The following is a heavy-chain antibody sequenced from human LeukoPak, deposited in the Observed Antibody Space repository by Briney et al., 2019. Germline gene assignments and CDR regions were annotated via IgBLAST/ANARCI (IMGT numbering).Heavy chain of an antibody. D-gene: IGHD6-19*01. CDR3: AKDRGQCLTQTDC. J-gene: IGHJ4*02. V-gene: IGHV3-23*01. Sequence: GGSLRLSCAASGFTFSSYAMSWVRQAPGKGLEWVSGISGGGGSTYYADSVKGRFTISRDNSKNTLYLQINSLRAEDTAVYYWAKDRGQCLTQTDCGGQGTLFTVSS. CDR1: GFTFSSYA. CDR2: ISGGGGST.